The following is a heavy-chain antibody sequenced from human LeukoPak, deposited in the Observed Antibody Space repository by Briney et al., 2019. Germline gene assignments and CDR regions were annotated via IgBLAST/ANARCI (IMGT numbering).Heavy chain of an antibody. J-gene: IGHJ4*02. V-gene: IGHV4-59*12. CDR1: GGSISSYY. CDR3: ARELRYYFDY. CDR2: IYYSGST. Sequence: SETLSLTCTVSGGSISSYYWSWIRQPPGKGLEWIGYIYYSGSTNYNPSLKSRVTISVDTSKNQFSLKLSSVTAADTAVCYCARELRYYFDYWGQGTLVTVSS. D-gene: IGHD3-16*01.